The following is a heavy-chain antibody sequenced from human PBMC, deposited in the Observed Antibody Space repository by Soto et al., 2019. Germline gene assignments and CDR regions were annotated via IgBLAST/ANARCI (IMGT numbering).Heavy chain of an antibody. J-gene: IGHJ4*02. D-gene: IGHD3-22*01. CDR1: GFTFSSYS. Sequence: QLRLVESGGGVVQPGGSLRLSCVTSGFTFSSYSLHWVRQAPGKGLEWVALISYDGIKEYYADSVKGRFTISRDISGNTLYLQMDSLRPDDTAIYYCARTFSSTWLVARYWGQGTLVTVSS. V-gene: IGHV3-30-3*01. CDR3: ARTFSSTWLVARY. CDR2: ISYDGIKE.